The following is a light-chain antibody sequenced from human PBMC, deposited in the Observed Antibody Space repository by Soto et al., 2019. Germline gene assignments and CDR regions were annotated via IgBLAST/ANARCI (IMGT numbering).Light chain of an antibody. Sequence: DIQMTQSPSSLSASVGDRVTITCRASQSISSYLNWYQQKPGKAPKVLIYAASSLQSGVLSRFSGSGSGTDFTLTISSLQPEDFATYYCQQSYSTSTWTFGQGTKVEIK. CDR3: QQSYSTSTWT. V-gene: IGKV1-39*01. CDR2: AAS. CDR1: QSISSY. J-gene: IGKJ1*01.